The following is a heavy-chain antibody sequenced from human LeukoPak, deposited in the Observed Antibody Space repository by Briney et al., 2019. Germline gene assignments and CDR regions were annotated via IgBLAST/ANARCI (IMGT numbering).Heavy chain of an antibody. CDR1: GYTFTGYY. V-gene: IGHV1-2*06. D-gene: IGHD5-12*01. CDR3: ARAVATIADFDY. CDR2: INPNSGGT. Sequence: GASVKVSCKASGYTFTGYYMHWVRQAPGEGLEWMGRINPNSGGTNYAQKFQGRVTMTRDTSISTAYMELSRLRSDDTAVYYCARAVATIADFDYWGQGTLVTVSS. J-gene: IGHJ4*02.